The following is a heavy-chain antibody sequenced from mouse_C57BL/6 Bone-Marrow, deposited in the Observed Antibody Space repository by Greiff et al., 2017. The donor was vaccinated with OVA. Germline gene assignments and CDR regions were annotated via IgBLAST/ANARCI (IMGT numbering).Heavy chain of an antibody. CDR3: TRKGITTVVDSWYFDV. CDR2: IDPETGGT. CDR1: GYTFTDYE. D-gene: IGHD1-1*01. V-gene: IGHV1-15*01. Sequence: QVQLKQSGAELVRPGASVTLSCKASGYTFTDYEMHWVKQTPVHGLEWIGAIDPETGGTAYNQKFKGKAILTADKSSSTAYMDLRSLTSEDSAVYYCTRKGITTVVDSWYFDVWGTGTTVTVSS. J-gene: IGHJ1*03.